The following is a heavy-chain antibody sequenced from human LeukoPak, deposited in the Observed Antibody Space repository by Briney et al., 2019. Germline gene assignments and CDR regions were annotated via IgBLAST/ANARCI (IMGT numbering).Heavy chain of an antibody. Sequence: GGSLRLSCAASGFTFDDYAMHWVRQAPGKGLEWVSLISGDGGSTYYADSVKGRFTLSRDNSKNSLYLQMNSLRTEDTALYYCAKDSGSPSRMWAAAGTSEYFQHWGQGTLVTVSS. CDR2: ISGDGGST. CDR1: GFTFDDYA. CDR3: AKDSGSPSRMWAAAGTSEYFQH. V-gene: IGHV3-43*02. J-gene: IGHJ1*01. D-gene: IGHD6-13*01.